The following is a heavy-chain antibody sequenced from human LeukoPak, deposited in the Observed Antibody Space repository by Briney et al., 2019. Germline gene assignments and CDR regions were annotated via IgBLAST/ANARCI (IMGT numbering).Heavy chain of an antibody. CDR3: ARDMGYYYDSSGSTSTYYFDY. V-gene: IGHV3-7*01. CDR1: GFTFSSYW. J-gene: IGHJ4*02. D-gene: IGHD3-22*01. Sequence: PGGSLRLSCAASGFTFSSYWMSWVRQAPGKGLEWVANIKQDGSEKYYVGSVKGRFTISRDNAKNSLYLQMNSLRAEDTAVYYCARDMGYYYDSSGSTSTYYFDYWGQGTLVTVSS. CDR2: IKQDGSEK.